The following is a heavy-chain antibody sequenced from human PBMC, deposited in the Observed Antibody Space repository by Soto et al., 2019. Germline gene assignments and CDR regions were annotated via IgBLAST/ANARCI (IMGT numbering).Heavy chain of an antibody. J-gene: IGHJ4*02. CDR1: GGSISSSSYY. CDR3: ASRRDGYNLHFDY. V-gene: IGHV4-39*01. CDR2: IYYSGST. Sequence: QLQLQESGPGLVKPSETLSLTCTVSGGSISSSSYYWGWIRQPPGKGLEWIGSIYYSGSTYYNPSLKSRVTISVDTSKNQFSLKLSSVTAADTAVYYCASRRDGYNLHFDYWGQGTLVTVSS. D-gene: IGHD5-12*01.